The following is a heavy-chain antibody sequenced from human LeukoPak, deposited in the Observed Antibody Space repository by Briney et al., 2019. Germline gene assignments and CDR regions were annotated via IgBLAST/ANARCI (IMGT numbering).Heavy chain of an antibody. J-gene: IGHJ4*02. D-gene: IGHD3-22*01. V-gene: IGHV3-23*01. CDR3: ARSLTSRNRGSGYTFDY. CDR2: ISGSGGST. Sequence: PGGSLRLSCAASGFTFSSYAMSWVRQAPGKGLEWVSAISGSGGSTYYADSVKGRFTISRDNSKNTLYLQMNSLRAEDTAVYYCARSLTSRNRGSGYTFDYWGQGTLVTVSS. CDR1: GFTFSSYA.